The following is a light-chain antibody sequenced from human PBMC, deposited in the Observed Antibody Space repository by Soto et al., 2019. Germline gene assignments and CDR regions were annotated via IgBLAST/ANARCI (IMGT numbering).Light chain of an antibody. J-gene: IGKJ1*01. Sequence: ENVLTQSPGTLSLSPGEEATLSCRASESVNNNYLAWYQQMPGQAPRLLIYAASSRATGIPDRFSGRGSGTDFTLTISRLEPEDFSVYYCQQYATSPRTFGQGTKV. CDR1: ESVNNNY. CDR2: AAS. V-gene: IGKV3-20*01. CDR3: QQYATSPRT.